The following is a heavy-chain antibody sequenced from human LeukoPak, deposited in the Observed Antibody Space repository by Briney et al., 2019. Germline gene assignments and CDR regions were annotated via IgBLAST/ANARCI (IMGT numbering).Heavy chain of an antibody. J-gene: IGHJ6*03. CDR1: GGSFSNYY. CDR2: INDSGRI. Sequence: PSETLSLTCAVYGGSFSNYYWSWIRQPPGKGQEWIGEINDSGRINYNPSLMSRVTISVDTSKNQFSLRLTSVTARDAAVYYCARRWNYGRNYYIDVWGKGATVSVSS. D-gene: IGHD1-7*01. CDR3: ARRWNYGRNYYIDV. V-gene: IGHV4-34*01.